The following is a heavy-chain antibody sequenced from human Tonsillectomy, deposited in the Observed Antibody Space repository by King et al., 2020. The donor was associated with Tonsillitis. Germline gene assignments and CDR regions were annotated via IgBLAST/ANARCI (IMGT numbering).Heavy chain of an antibody. J-gene: IGHJ4*02. CDR3: ARERGGLRNYPFDY. CDR1: GFTFSSYS. CDR2: ISSSSSTI. V-gene: IGHV3-48*01. D-gene: IGHD1-7*01. Sequence: VQLVESGGGLVQPGGSLRLSCAASGFTFSSYSMNWVRQAPGKGLEWVSYISSSSSTIYYADSVKGRFTISRDNAKNSLYLQMNSMRAEDTAVYYCARERGGLRNYPFDYWAQGTRSPSPQ.